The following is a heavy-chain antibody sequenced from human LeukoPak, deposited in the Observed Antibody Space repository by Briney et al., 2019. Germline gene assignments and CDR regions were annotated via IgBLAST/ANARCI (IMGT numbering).Heavy chain of an antibody. V-gene: IGHV4-61*02. CDR2: IYTSVST. Sequence: SQTLSLTCTVSGGSISTGSYYWSWIRQPAGKGLEWIWRIYTSVSTNHNPSLNSRVTISVDTSKNQFSLKLSSVTAADAAVDYCARSRAGYHLPSDYWGQGTLVTASS. J-gene: IGHJ4*02. CDR1: GGSISTGSYY. CDR3: ARSRAGYHLPSDY. D-gene: IGHD3-9*01.